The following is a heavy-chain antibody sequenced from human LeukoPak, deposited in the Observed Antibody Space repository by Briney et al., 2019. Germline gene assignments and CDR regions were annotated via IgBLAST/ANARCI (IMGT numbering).Heavy chain of an antibody. CDR2: ISSSGSTI. CDR3: ASDLSGTHDAFDI. V-gene: IGHV3-48*03. J-gene: IGHJ3*02. CDR1: GFTFSSYE. Sequence: GGSLRLSCAASGFTFSSYEMNWVRQAPGKGLEWVSYISSSGSTIYYADSLKGRFTISRDNAKNSLYLQMNSLRAEDTAVYYCASDLSGTHDAFDIWGQGTMVTVSS. D-gene: IGHD1-14*01.